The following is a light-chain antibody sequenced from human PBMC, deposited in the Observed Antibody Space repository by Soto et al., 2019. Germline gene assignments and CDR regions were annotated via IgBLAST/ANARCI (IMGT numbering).Light chain of an antibody. CDR3: QQYHNLLS. J-gene: IGKJ1*01. V-gene: IGKV3-15*01. CDR2: RAS. CDR1: QNIYSN. Sequence: IALTQSPATVSVSPGDRVTLSCWASQNIYSNLGWYQQRPGQAPRLIIYRASVRPTGIPARFSGSGSGTEFTLTISSLQSEDFATYYCQQYHNLLSFGRGTKVEIK.